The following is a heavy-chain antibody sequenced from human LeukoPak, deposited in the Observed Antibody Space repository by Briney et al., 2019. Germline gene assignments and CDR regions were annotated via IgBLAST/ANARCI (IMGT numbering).Heavy chain of an antibody. CDR1: GFTFSSYA. V-gene: IGHV3-23*01. J-gene: IGHJ5*02. Sequence: GGSLRLSCAASGFTFSSYAMSWVRQAPGKGLEWVSVISASGGNTYYADSVKGRFTISRDNSKNTLYLQMNSLRAEDTAVYYCAKDSGNRLYSYADLWGQGILVTVSS. D-gene: IGHD3-10*01. CDR3: AKDSGNRLYSYADL. CDR2: ISASGGNT.